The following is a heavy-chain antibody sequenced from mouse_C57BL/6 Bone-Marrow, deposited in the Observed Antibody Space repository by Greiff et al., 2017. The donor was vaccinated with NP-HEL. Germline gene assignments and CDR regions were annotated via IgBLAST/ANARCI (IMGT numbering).Heavy chain of an antibody. J-gene: IGHJ2*01. Sequence: EVKLVESGGGLVKPGGSLKLSCAASGFTFSSYAMSWVRQTPEKRLEWVATISDGGSYTYYPDNVKGRFTISRDNAKNNLYLQMSHLKSEDTAMYYCARAIYYDLYYFDDWGQGTTLTVSS. CDR3: ARAIYYDLYYFDD. D-gene: IGHD2-4*01. CDR1: GFTFSSYA. V-gene: IGHV5-4*03. CDR2: ISDGGSYT.